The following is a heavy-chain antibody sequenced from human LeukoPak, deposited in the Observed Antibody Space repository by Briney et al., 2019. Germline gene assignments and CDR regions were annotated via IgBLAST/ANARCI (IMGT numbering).Heavy chain of an antibody. CDR1: GGSISSGSYY. CDR2: INHSGST. D-gene: IGHD6-19*01. V-gene: IGHV4-39*07. Sequence: SETLSLTCIVSGGSISSGSYYWSWIRQPPGKGLEWIGEINHSGSTNYNPSLKSRVTISVDTSKNQFSLKLSSVTAADTAVYYCARGPYSSGWSNYYYGMDVWGQGTTVTVSS. J-gene: IGHJ6*02. CDR3: ARGPYSSGWSNYYYGMDV.